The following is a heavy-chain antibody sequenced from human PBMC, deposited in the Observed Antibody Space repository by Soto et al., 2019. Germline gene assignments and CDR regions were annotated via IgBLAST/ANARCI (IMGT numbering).Heavy chain of an antibody. V-gene: IGHV4-59*01. D-gene: IGHD2-21*02. J-gene: IGHJ5*02. CDR3: ARGWAYCGGDCYSLYNWFDP. CDR1: GGSISSYY. CDR2: IYYSGST. Sequence: SETLSLTCTVSGGSISSYYWSWIRQPPGKGLEWIGYIYYSGSTNYNPSLKSRVTISVDTSKNQFSLKLSSVTAADTAVYYCARGWAYCGGDCYSLYNWFDPWGQGTLVTVSS.